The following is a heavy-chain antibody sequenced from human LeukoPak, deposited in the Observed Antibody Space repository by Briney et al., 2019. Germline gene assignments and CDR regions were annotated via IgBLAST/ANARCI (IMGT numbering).Heavy chain of an antibody. CDR1: GGSISSYY. CDR2: IYYSGGT. V-gene: IGHV4-59*08. CDR3: ARRSRGAAAGFYY. Sequence: SETLSLTCTVSGGSISSYYWSWIRQPPGKGMEWNGYIYYSGGTNYNPSLKSRVTLSVDTSKNQFSLKLNPVTAADTAVYYCARRSRGAAAGFYYWGQGTLVTVSS. D-gene: IGHD6-13*01. J-gene: IGHJ4*02.